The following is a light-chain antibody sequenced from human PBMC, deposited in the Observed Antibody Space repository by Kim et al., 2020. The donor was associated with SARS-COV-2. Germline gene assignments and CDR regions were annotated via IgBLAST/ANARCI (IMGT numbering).Light chain of an antibody. CDR3: QSYDSSLSSVV. V-gene: IGLV1-40*01. CDR2: GNS. CDR1: SSNIGAGYD. J-gene: IGLJ2*01. Sequence: QSVLTQPPSVSGAPGQRVTISCTGSSSNIGAGYDVHWYQQLPGTAPKLLIYGNSNRPSGVPDRFSGSKSGTSAYLAITGLQAEDEADYYGQSYDSSLSSVVFGGGTQMTVL.